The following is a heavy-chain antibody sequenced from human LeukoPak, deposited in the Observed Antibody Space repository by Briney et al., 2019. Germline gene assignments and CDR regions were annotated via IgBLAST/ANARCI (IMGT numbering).Heavy chain of an antibody. CDR1: GHTFIGYY. D-gene: IGHD3-10*01. Sequence: ASVKVSCKASGHTFIGYYMHWVRQAPGQGLEWMGWINPNSGGTNYAQKFQGRVTMTRDTSIKTAYMELSRLRSDDTAVYYCARDLAYGSGSLYGMDVWGQGTTVTVSS. CDR3: ARDLAYGSGSLYGMDV. J-gene: IGHJ6*02. V-gene: IGHV1-2*02. CDR2: INPNSGGT.